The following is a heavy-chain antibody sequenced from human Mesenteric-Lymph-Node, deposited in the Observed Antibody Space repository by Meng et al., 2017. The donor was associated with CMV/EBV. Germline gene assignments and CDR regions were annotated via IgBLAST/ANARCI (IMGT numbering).Heavy chain of an antibody. CDR3: ARDSYGMDV. CDR2: VKGDGSST. V-gene: IGHV3-74*01. CDR1: GFTFDDYA. J-gene: IGHJ6*02. Sequence: GESLKISCAASGFTFDDYAMHWVRQAPGKGLVWVSRVKGDGSSTSYADSVKGRFTISRDNGKNTLFLQINNLRVEDTAVYYCARDSYGMDVWGQGTTVTVSS.